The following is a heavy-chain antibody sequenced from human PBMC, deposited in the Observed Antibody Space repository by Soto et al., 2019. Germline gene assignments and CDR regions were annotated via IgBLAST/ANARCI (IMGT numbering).Heavy chain of an antibody. CDR1: GGTFSTHG. D-gene: IGHD3-10*01. V-gene: IGHV1-69*04. CDR3: ARVQQFSSGSGSIGGDYDYAMDV. CDR2: IIPILGIP. J-gene: IGHJ6*02. Sequence: QVQLVQSGAEIKKPGSSVKVSCTASGGTFSTHGITWVRQAPGQGLEWMGTIIPILGIPKSAQNFQGRLTLTADKSTSIAYMELRSLRSDDTAVYYCARVQQFSSGSGSIGGDYDYAMDVWGQGTTVIVSS.